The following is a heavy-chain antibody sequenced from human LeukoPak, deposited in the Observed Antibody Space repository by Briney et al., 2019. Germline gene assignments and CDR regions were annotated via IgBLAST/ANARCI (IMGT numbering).Heavy chain of an antibody. V-gene: IGHV3-23*01. CDR3: AKDGGIAAADDY. CDR2: ISGSGGST. J-gene: IGHJ4*02. Sequence: PGGSLRLSCVASGFPFSSYWMTWVRQAPGKGLEWVSAISGSGGSTYYADSVKGRFTISRDNSKNTLYLQMNSLRAEDTAVYYCAKDGGIAAADDYWGQGTLVTVSS. D-gene: IGHD6-13*01. CDR1: GFPFSSYW.